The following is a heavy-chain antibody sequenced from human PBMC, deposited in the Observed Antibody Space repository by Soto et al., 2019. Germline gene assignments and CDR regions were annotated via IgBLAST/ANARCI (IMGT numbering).Heavy chain of an antibody. V-gene: IGHV4-30-4*01. CDR3: ARKSSGIAVAGPFDY. CDR2: IYYSGST. Sequence: QVQLQESGPGLVKPSQTLSLTCTVSGGSISSGDYYWSWIRQPPGKGLEWIGYIYYSGSTYYNPSLKSRVTISVDTSKHQFSLKLSSVTAADTAVYYCARKSSGIAVAGPFDYWGQGTLVTVSS. J-gene: IGHJ4*02. CDR1: GGSISSGDYY. D-gene: IGHD6-19*01.